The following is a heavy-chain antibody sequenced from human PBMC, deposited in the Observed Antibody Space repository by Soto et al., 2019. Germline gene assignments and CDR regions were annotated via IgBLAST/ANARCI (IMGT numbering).Heavy chain of an antibody. D-gene: IGHD1-7*01. Sequence: PSETLSLTCAVSGGSFTSNNWWTWVRKPPGQGLEWIGEIYRTGSTNYNPSLKSRVTISLDKSENQFSLKVTSLTAADTAVYYCASRDPGTSVDYWGQGTLVSASS. J-gene: IGHJ4*02. V-gene: IGHV4-4*02. CDR3: ASRDPGTSVDY. CDR2: IYRTGST. CDR1: GGSFTSNNW.